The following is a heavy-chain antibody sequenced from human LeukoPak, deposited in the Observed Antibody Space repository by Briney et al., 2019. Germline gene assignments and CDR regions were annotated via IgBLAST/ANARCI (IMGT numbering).Heavy chain of an antibody. D-gene: IGHD5-24*01. Sequence: PGGSLRLSCAASGFTFSSYSMNWVRQAPGKGLEWVSSISSSSSYIYYADSVKGRFTISRDNAKNSLYLQMNSLRAEDTAVYYRARGGVDGYNSLCFDYWGQGTLVTVSS. CDR1: GFTFSSYS. V-gene: IGHV3-21*01. CDR2: ISSSSSYI. J-gene: IGHJ4*02. CDR3: ARGGVDGYNSLCFDY.